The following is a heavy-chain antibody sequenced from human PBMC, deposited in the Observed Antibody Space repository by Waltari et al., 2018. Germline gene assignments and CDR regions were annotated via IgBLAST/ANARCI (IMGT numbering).Heavy chain of an antibody. J-gene: IGHJ1*01. CDR1: GFTSLTHA. V-gene: IGHV3-23*01. Sequence: GFTSLTHAINWVRQAPGKGLEWVSSISVSDATYYADSVKGRFTVSRDYSDNTIHLQMDSLRADDTAVYFCAKPFYNWDDPLHSWGQGAPVTVSS. CDR3: AKPFYNWDDPLHS. CDR2: ISVSDAT. D-gene: IGHD1-20*01.